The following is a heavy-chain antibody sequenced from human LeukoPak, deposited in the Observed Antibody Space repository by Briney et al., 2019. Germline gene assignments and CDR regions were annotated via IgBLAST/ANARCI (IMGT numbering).Heavy chain of an antibody. CDR2: INHSGST. V-gene: IGHV4-34*01. D-gene: IGHD5-12*01. Sequence: SETLSLTCTVSGGSIISYYWSWIRQPPGKGLEWIGEINHSGSTNYNPSLKRRVTISVDTSKNQFSLKLSSVTAADTAVYYCAGSGYSGYDLNYWGQGTPVTVYS. J-gene: IGHJ4*02. CDR1: GGSIISYY. CDR3: AGSGYSGYDLNY.